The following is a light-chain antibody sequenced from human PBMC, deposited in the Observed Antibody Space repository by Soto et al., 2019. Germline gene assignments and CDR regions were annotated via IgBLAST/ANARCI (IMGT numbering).Light chain of an antibody. V-gene: IGLV2-14*01. CDR2: EVS. Sequence: QSVLTQPAPVSGSPGQSITISCTGTSSDVGGYNYVSWYQQHPGKAPKLIIYEVSNRPTGVSNRFSGSKSGHTASLTISGLQSEDEADYFCTSYTSSSTLDVFGTGTKATVL. CDR3: TSYTSSSTLDV. J-gene: IGLJ1*01. CDR1: SSDVGGYNY.